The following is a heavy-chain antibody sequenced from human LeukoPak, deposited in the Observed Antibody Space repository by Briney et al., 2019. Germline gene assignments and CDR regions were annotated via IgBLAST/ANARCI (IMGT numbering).Heavy chain of an antibody. V-gene: IGHV4-59*08. J-gene: IGHJ4*02. D-gene: IGHD2/OR15-2a*01. CDR1: GGSISSYY. Sequence: PSETLSLTCTVSGGSISSYYWSWIRQPPGKGLEWIGYIYYSGNTSYNPSLKSRVTISVHTSKNQFSLKLSSVTAADTAVYYCARHVEYFDYWGQGTLVTVSS. CDR2: IYYSGNT. CDR3: ARHVEYFDY.